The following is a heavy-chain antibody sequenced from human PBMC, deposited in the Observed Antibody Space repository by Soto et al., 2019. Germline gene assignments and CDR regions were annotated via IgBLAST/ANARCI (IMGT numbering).Heavy chain of an antibody. V-gene: IGHV3-7*03. Sequence: EVLLVESGGGLVQPGGSLRLSCGASGFSLIPYWMSWVRQAPGKGLEWVANINQDGSERNYVDSVRGRFTISRDNAQNSVFLQMNSLRAEDMAVYFCARGSVHFYDNSFDYWGQVTPVTVSS. CDR2: INQDGSER. J-gene: IGHJ4*02. D-gene: IGHD3-22*01. CDR3: ARGSVHFYDNSFDY. CDR1: GFSLIPYW.